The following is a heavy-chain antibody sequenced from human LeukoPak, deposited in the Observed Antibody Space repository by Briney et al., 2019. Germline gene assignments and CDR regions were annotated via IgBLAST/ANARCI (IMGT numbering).Heavy chain of an antibody. CDR2: INPNSGGT. CDR1: GYTXTAYH. CDR3: AVSDMVRGARLDP. V-gene: IGHV1-2*02. Sequence: GASVKVSCKASGYTXTAYHMHRVRQAPGQGLEWMEWINPNSGGTNYEQEFQGRVTMTRDTSISTAYMDLSRLRSDDTAVYYCAVSDMVRGARLDPWGQGTLVTVSS. D-gene: IGHD3-10*01. J-gene: IGHJ5*02.